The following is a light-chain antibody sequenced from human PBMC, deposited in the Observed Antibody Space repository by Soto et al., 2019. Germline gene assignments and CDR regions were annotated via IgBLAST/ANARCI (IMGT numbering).Light chain of an antibody. Sequence: EIVFPQSPGTLSMCPGERATLSCRPSQSLYRDYLAWFQQKPGQAPRLLIYGAFNRATGIPDRFSGSGSGTDFTLTISSLEPEDCEVYDCQRYGGSPITFGQGTKVDIK. J-gene: IGKJ1*01. CDR1: QSLYRDY. CDR2: GAF. V-gene: IGKV3-20*01. CDR3: QRYGGSPIT.